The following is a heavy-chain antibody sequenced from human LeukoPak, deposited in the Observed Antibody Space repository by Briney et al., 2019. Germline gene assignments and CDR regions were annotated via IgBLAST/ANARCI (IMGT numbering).Heavy chain of an antibody. D-gene: IGHD3-10*01. Sequence: SETLSLTCTVSGGSMSSYYWSWIRQPPGKGLEWLGSIYYSGSTYQNPSLKSRVTMSVDTSKNQFSLRLSSVTAADTAVYYCASSEKWGQGMLVTVSS. CDR2: IYYSGST. CDR3: ASSEK. V-gene: IGHV4-59*04. J-gene: IGHJ4*02. CDR1: GGSMSSYY.